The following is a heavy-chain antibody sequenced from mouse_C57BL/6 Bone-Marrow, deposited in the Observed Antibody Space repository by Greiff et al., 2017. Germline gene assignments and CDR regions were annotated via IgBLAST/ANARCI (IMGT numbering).Heavy chain of an antibody. CDR2: IYPRSGNT. CDR1: GYTFTSYG. CDR3: ARWGLRRPYAMDY. D-gene: IGHD2-2*01. Sequence: QVQLQQSGAELARPGASVKLSCKASGYTFTSYGISWVKQRTGQGLEWIGEIYPRSGNTYYNEKFKGKATLTADKSSSTAYMELRSLTSEESAVYFCARWGLRRPYAMDYWGQGTSVTVSS. V-gene: IGHV1-81*01. J-gene: IGHJ4*01.